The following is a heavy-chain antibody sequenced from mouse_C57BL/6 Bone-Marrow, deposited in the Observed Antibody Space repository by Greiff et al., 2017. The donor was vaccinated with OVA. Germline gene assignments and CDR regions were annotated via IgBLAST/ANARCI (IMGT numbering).Heavy chain of an antibody. CDR3: ARYHSSGYFDY. J-gene: IGHJ2*01. Sequence: EVKLVESGGGLVQPGGSLSLSCAASGFTFTDYYMSWVRQPPGKALEWLGFIRNKANGYTTEYSASVKGRFTISRDNSQSILYLQMNALRAEDSATYYCARYHSSGYFDYWGQGTTLTVSS. CDR2: IRNKANGYTT. V-gene: IGHV7-3*01. CDR1: GFTFTDYY. D-gene: IGHD3-2*02.